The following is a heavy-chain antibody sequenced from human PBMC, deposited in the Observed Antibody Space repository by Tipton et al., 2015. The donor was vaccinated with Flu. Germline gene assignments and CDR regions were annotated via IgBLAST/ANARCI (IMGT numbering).Heavy chain of an antibody. J-gene: IGHJ5*01. V-gene: IGHV4-38-2*01. CDR2: IHRTGNT. CDR3: ARRHYSNYVSDPKSWFDS. CDR1: GDSIGSEYY. Sequence: SLTCSVSGDSIGSEYYWGWIRQPPGMGLEWIGNIHRTGNTYQNPSLKSRVSISVDRSKNQFYLTLSSVTAADTAVYFCARRHYSNYVSDPKSWFDSWGQGTLVTVSS. D-gene: IGHD4-11*01.